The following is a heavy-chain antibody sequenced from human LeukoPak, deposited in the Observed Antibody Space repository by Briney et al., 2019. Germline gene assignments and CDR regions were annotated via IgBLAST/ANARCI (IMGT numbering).Heavy chain of an antibody. J-gene: IGHJ2*01. CDR2: ISSSGDT. CDR3: ARHHRRGSTTLVFTGWYFDL. D-gene: IGHD2/OR15-2a*01. CDR1: GGSIDYYS. V-gene: IGHV4-59*08. Sequence: NASETLSLTCTVAGGSIDYYSWSWIRQPPGKGLEWIGYISSSGDTHLNPSLKSRVTISVDTSKKQFSLNLSSVTAADTAMYYCARHHRRGSTTLVFTGWYFDLWGRGTLVTVSS.